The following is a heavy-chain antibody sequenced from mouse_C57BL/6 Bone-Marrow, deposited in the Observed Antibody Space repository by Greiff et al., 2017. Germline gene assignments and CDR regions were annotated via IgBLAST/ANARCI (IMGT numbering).Heavy chain of an antibody. CDR3: ERERGYGNYYLDY. CDR1: GYTFTCYW. D-gene: IGHD2-10*02. V-gene: IGHV1-55*01. J-gene: IGHJ2*01. Sequence: QVQLQQPGAELVKPGASVKLSCKASGYTFTCYWLTLVKQRPGQGLEWIGVIYPGSGSTNYKAKFKSKAPLTVDTSSSTAYMQLSRLTSEDSAVDSCERERGYGNYYLDYWGQGTTLTVSS. CDR2: IYPGSGST.